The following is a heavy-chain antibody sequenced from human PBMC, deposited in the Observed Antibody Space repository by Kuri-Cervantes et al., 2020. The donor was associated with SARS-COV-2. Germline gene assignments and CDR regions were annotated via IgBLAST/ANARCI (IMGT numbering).Heavy chain of an antibody. CDR1: GYTSTSYA. CDR2: INAGNGNT. V-gene: IGHV1-3*01. Sequence: ASVKVSCKASGYTSTSYAMHWVRQAPGQRLEWMGWINAGNGNTKYSQKFQGRVTITRDTSASTAYMELSSLRSEDTAVYYCARDTYCSSTSCYRGGMDVWGQGTTVTVSS. CDR3: ARDTYCSSTSCYRGGMDV. D-gene: IGHD2-2*02. J-gene: IGHJ6*02.